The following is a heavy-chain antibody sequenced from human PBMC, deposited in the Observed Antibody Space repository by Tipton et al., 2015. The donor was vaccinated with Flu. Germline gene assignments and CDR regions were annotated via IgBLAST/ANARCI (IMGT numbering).Heavy chain of an antibody. CDR2: IYYSGTT. J-gene: IGHJ4*02. CDR3: ATGAIFGTFDY. CDR1: GGSISNYY. Sequence: LRLSCTVSGGSISNYYWSWIRQPPGKGLEWIRYIYYSGTTNYNPSLKSRVTISVDTSKNQFSLKLRSVTAADTAVYYCATGAIFGTFDYWGQGTLVTVSS. V-gene: IGHV4-59*01. D-gene: IGHD3-3*01.